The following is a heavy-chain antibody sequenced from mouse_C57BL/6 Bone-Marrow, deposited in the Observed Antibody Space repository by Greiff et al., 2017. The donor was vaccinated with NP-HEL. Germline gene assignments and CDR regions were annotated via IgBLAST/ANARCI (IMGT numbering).Heavy chain of an antibody. Sequence: VQLQQSGAELARPGASVKLSCKASGYTFTSYGISWVKQRTGQGLEWIGEIYPRSGNTYYNEKFKGKATLTADKSSSTAYMELRSLPSEDSAVYFCASALPYAMDYWGQGTSVTVSS. CDR1: GYTFTSYG. CDR3: ASALPYAMDY. J-gene: IGHJ4*01. D-gene: IGHD5-5*01. V-gene: IGHV1-81*01. CDR2: IYPRSGNT.